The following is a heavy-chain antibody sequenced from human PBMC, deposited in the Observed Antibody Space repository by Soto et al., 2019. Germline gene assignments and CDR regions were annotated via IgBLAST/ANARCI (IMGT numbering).Heavy chain of an antibody. CDR2: ISASGSRT. D-gene: IGHD2-21*02. CDR1: GFTFNTYA. V-gene: IGHV3-23*01. J-gene: IGHJ3*01. Sequence: GGSLRLSCAASGFTFNTYAMSWVRQAPGKGLEWVSAISASGSRTYYADSVKGRFTISRDNSKNTLFLQMNSLRVEDTAVYYCARGDLGGFDLWGQGTTVTVSS. CDR3: ARGDLGGFDL.